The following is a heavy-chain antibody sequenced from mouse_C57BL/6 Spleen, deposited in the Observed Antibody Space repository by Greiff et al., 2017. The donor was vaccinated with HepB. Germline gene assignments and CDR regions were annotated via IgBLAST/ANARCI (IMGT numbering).Heavy chain of an antibody. Sequence: VQLQQSGAELVKPGASVKISCKASGYAFSSYWMNWVKQRPGKGLEWIGQIYPGDGDTNYNGKFKGKATLTADKSSSTAYMQLSSLTSEDSAVYFCARELSSEAYAMDYWGQGTSVTVSS. CDR1: GYAFSSYW. J-gene: IGHJ4*01. CDR3: ARELSSEAYAMDY. V-gene: IGHV1-80*01. CDR2: IYPGDGDT. D-gene: IGHD1-1*01.